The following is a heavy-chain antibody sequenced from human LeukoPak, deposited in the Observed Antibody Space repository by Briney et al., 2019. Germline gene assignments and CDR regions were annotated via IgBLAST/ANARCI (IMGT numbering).Heavy chain of an antibody. D-gene: IGHD3-10*01. J-gene: IGHJ4*02. V-gene: IGHV1-2*02. CDR3: ARVKYYYGSGIY. Sequence: GASVKVFCKASGYTFTGYYMHWVRQAPGQGLEWMGWINPNSGGTNYAQKFQGRVTMTRDTSISTAYMELSRLRSDDTAVYYCARVKYYYGSGIYWGQGTLVTVSS. CDR2: INPNSGGT. CDR1: GYTFTGYY.